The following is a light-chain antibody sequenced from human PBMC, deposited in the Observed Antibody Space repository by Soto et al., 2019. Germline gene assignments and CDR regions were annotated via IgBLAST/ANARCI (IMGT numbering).Light chain of an antibody. CDR3: QQYNNWSSIT. CDR2: GAS. Sequence: EIVMTQSPATLSVSPGERATLSCRASQSVSSNLGWYQQRPGQAPRLLIYGASTRATGIPARFSGSGSGTESTLTISSLQSEDSAVYYCQQYNNWSSITFGQGTRLEIK. J-gene: IGKJ5*01. V-gene: IGKV3-15*01. CDR1: QSVSSN.